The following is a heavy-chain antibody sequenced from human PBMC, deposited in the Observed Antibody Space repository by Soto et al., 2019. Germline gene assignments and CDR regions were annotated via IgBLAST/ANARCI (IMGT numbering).Heavy chain of an antibody. CDR2: VYHSGGA. Sequence: QVLLQESGPGLVKPSETLSLTCALSGASISSDNWWTLVRQSPGRGLEWIGEVYHSGGANYNPSHKRRVTISVDSYDNHFSLRLTSVTAADTALYFCARASASSLVRGAVINWGRGTQVTVSS. CDR1: GASISSDNW. J-gene: IGHJ4*02. D-gene: IGHD3-10*01. V-gene: IGHV4-4*02. CDR3: ARASASSLVRGAVIN.